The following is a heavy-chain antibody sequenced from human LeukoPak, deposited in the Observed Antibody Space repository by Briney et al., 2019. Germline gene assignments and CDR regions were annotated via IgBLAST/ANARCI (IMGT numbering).Heavy chain of an antibody. J-gene: IGHJ5*02. V-gene: IGHV4-59*01. D-gene: IGHD1-1*01. CDR2: IYYSGST. Sequence: SETLSLTCTVSGGSISSYYWSWIWQPPGKGLEWIGYIYYSGSTNYNPSLKSRVTISVDTSKNQFSLKLSSVTAADTAVYYCARWAWNDAGRWFDPWGQGTLVTVSS. CDR3: ARWAWNDAGRWFDP. CDR1: GGSISSYY.